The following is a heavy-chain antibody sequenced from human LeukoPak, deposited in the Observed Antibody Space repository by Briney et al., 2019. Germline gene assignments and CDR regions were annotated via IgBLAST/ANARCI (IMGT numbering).Heavy chain of an antibody. CDR3: GILLPLGFDY. CDR2: SYCRWST. D-gene: IGHD2/OR15-2a*01. J-gene: IGHJ4*02. V-gene: IGHV4-59*08. Sequence: SGTLSLTCTVSPGSLSRYHWSSIRQPPGKGLEWIGYSYCRWSTNYNPSRKSRVTISVDTSKTQFLLELSSVAAAVTAVYYCGILLPLGFDYWGQGTLVTVSS. CDR1: PGSLSRYH.